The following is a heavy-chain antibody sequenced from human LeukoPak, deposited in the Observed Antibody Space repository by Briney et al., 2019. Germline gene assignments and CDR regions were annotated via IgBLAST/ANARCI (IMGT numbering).Heavy chain of an antibody. D-gene: IGHD2/OR15-2a*01. V-gene: IGHV3-53*01. J-gene: IGHJ4*02. CDR1: GFTVSSNY. Sequence: PGGSLRLSCAASGFTVSSNYMSWVRQAPGKGLEWVSVIYSGGSTYYADSVKGRFTISRDNAKNSLYLQMSSLRVEDTAVYYCASQPAVIDLDCWGQGTLVTVSS. CDR3: ASQPAVIDLDC. CDR2: IYSGGST.